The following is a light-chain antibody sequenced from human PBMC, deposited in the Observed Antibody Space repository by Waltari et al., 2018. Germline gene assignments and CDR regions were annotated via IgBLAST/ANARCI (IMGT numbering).Light chain of an antibody. CDR3: SSHTSSSTVV. CDR2: DVS. Sequence: QSALTQPASVSGSPGQSITIPCTGTSSDVGGSTFVSWYQHHPGKAPKLMIYDVSKRPSGVSNRFSGSKSGNTASLTISGLQAEDESDYYCSSHTSSSTVVFGGGTKLTVL. J-gene: IGLJ2*01. V-gene: IGLV2-14*03. CDR1: SSDVGGSTF.